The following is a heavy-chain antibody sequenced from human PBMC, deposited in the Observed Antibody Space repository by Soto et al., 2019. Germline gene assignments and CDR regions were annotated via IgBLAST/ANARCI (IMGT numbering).Heavy chain of an antibody. V-gene: IGHV1-18*01. J-gene: IGHJ4*02. CDR2: ISGYNGNT. Sequence: QVQLVQSGAEVKKPGASVKVSCKASGYTFTSYGISWVRQAPGQGLEWMGWISGYNGNTKYAQKLQGRVTMTTATSTSTAYMELKMMRSDDDDVYYYSRDIEGQIVDYWGQGTLVTVSS. CDR3: SRDIEGQIVDY. D-gene: IGHD1-26*01. CDR1: GYTFTSYG.